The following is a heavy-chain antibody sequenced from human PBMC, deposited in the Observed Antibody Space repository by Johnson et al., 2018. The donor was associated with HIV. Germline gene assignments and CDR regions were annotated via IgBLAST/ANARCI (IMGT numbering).Heavy chain of an antibody. CDR1: GFTVSSNY. V-gene: IGHV3-66*01. Sequence: VQLVESGGGLVQPGGSLRLSCAASGFTVSSNYMSWVRQAPGKGLEWVSEIYSGGSTYYADSGKGRFIISRDSSKNTLYLQMNSLKTEDTAVYYCAREPEGWAFDIWGQGTMVTVSS. CDR3: AREPEGWAFDI. J-gene: IGHJ3*02. CDR2: IYSGGST. D-gene: IGHD2-15*01.